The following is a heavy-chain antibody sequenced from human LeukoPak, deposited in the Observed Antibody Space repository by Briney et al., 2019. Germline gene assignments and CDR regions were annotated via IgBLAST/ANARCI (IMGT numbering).Heavy chain of an antibody. Sequence: GGSLRLSCTASGLTLSNAWMTWIRQAPGKGLEWAGRIKSKTNGGTTDYAAPVKGRFTISRDESKNTLFLQMNSLKTEGTAGYYCNPWTRDSSGYFSDYWGQGTLVTVSS. CDR3: NPWTRDSSGYFSDY. CDR2: IKSKTNGGTT. D-gene: IGHD3-22*01. J-gene: IGHJ4*02. V-gene: IGHV3-15*01. CDR1: GLTLSNAW.